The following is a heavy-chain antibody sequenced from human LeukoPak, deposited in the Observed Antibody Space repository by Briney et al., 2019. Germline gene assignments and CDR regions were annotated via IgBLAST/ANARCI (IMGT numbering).Heavy chain of an antibody. CDR3: ANLMVSSNDGVRVY. J-gene: IGHJ4*02. D-gene: IGHD4-11*01. CDR1: GFTFGNYA. CDR2: ITGSGGNT. V-gene: IGHV3-23*01. Sequence: QPGGSLRLSCAVSGFTFGNYAMSWVRQAPGKGLEWVSGITGSGGNTYYTDSVRGRFTISRDNSKNRMYLQMDSLRVEDTAVYYCANLMVSSNDGVRVYWGQGTLVTVSS.